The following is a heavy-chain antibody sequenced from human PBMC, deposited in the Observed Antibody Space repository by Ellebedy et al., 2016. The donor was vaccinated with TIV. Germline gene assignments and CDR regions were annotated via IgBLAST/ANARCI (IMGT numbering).Heavy chain of an antibody. V-gene: IGHV1-2*02. CDR1: GYTFTGYY. J-gene: IGHJ5*02. Sequence: ASVKVSCKASGYTFTGYYMHWVRQAPGQGLEWMGWINPNSGGTNYAQKFQGRVTMTRDTSTSTVYMELSSLRSEDTAVYYCARGYGSGSYYPADPWGQGTLVTVSS. CDR2: INPNSGGT. CDR3: ARGYGSGSYYPADP. D-gene: IGHD3-10*01.